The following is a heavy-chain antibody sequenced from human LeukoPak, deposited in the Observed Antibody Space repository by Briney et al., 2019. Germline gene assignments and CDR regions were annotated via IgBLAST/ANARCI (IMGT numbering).Heavy chain of an antibody. CDR1: GFTFSSYA. D-gene: IGHD2-15*01. CDR3: ARDQDIVVVVAATNNAFDI. CDR2: ISYDGSNK. V-gene: IGHV3-30*04. J-gene: IGHJ3*02. Sequence: PGGSLRLSCAASGFTFSSYAMHWVRQAPGKGLEWVAVISYDGSNKYYADSVKGRFTISRDNSKNTLYLQMNSLRAEDAAVYYCARDQDIVVVVAATNNAFDIWGQGTMVTVSS.